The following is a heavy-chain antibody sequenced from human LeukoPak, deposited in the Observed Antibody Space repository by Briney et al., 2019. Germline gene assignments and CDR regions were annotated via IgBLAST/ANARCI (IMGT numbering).Heavy chain of an antibody. D-gene: IGHD3-10*01. J-gene: IGHJ2*01. V-gene: IGHV3-23*01. Sequence: PGGSLRLSCAASGFTFSSYVMSWVRQAPGKGLEWVSAIRGTGDTYYVDSVRGGLTISRDNSKNTLYLEMNSLRAEDTAVYYCAKGFGWSFDLWGRGTLVTVSS. CDR2: IRGTGDT. CDR3: AKGFGWSFDL. CDR1: GFTFSSYV.